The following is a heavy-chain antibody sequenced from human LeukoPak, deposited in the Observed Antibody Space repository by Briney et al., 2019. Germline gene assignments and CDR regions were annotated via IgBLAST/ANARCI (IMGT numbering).Heavy chain of an antibody. D-gene: IGHD6-19*01. V-gene: IGHV3-53*01. CDR3: AKSSSAWVEIDY. Sequence: GGSLRLSCAASGLTFSSYGMHWVRQAPGKGLEWVSVIYSGGDTYYADSVKGRFTISRDNSKNTLYLQMNSLRAEDTAVYYCAKSSSAWVEIDYWGQGTLVSVSS. CDR1: GLTFSSYG. CDR2: IYSGGDT. J-gene: IGHJ4*02.